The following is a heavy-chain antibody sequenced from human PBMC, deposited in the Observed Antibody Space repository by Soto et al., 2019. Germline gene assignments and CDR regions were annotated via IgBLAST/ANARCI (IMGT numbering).Heavy chain of an antibody. J-gene: IGHJ6*02. Sequence: QVQLVESGGGVVQPGRSLRLSCAASGFTFSSYGMHWVRQAPGKGLEWVAVIWCDGSKESYADSVKGRFTVSRDNSKNTLYLEMNSLRAEDTAVYYCARRNDGMDVWGQGTTVTVSS. CDR1: GFTFSSYG. CDR3: ARRNDGMDV. CDR2: IWCDGSKE. V-gene: IGHV3-33*01.